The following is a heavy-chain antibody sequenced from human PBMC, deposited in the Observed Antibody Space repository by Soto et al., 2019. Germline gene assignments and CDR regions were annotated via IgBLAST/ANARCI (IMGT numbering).Heavy chain of an antibody. CDR1: GFTFSSYA. CDR3: AKEWDYSNFHLRVEPPNWFDP. V-gene: IGHV3-23*01. Sequence: PGGSLRLSCAASGFTFSSYAMSWVRQAPGKGLEWVSAISGSGGSTYYADSVKGRFTISRDNSKNTLYLQMNSLRAEDTAVYYCAKEWDYSNFHLRVEPPNWFDPWGQGTLVTVSS. J-gene: IGHJ5*02. D-gene: IGHD4-4*01. CDR2: ISGSGGST.